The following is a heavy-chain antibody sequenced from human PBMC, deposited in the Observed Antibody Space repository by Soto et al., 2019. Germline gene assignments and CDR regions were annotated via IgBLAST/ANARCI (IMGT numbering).Heavy chain of an antibody. Sequence: GGSLRLSCVGSGIEFSNYAMSWFRQAPVKGLEWVSIVSASGRSRYHADSVKGRFTISRDNSKNTLYLHMTNLRAEDTAVYYCAKDGNWLDVYYDVWGQGTPVTVSS. V-gene: IGHV3-23*01. CDR1: GIEFSNYA. CDR2: VSASGRSR. J-gene: IGHJ4*02. D-gene: IGHD3-16*01. CDR3: AKDGNWLDVYYDV.